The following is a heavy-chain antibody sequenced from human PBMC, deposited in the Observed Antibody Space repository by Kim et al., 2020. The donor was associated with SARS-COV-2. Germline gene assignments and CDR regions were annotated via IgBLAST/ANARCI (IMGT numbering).Heavy chain of an antibody. D-gene: IGHD3-10*01. J-gene: IGHJ5*02. V-gene: IGHV1-3*01. CDR1: GYTFDTFS. CDR3: AREGSGSYNWIDP. CDR2: INGGNGNT. Sequence: ASVKVSCKASGYTFDTFSLYWLRQAPGQRFEWMGWINGGNGNTRYSQNFQGRVIFTRDTSATTAYMELTSLTFKDTAVYYCAREGSGSYNWIDPWGQGPLVPVSS.